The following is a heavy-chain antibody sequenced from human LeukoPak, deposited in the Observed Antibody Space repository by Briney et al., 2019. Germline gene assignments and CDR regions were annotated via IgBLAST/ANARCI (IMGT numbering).Heavy chain of an antibody. D-gene: IGHD3-9*01. Sequence: SETLSLTCTVSGGSISSYYWSWIRQPAGKGLEWIGRIYTSGSTNYNSSLKSRVTMSVDTSKNQFSLKLSSVTAADTAVYYCAREHYDILTGENHDAFDIWGQGTMVTVSS. CDR3: AREHYDILTGENHDAFDI. V-gene: IGHV4-4*07. CDR1: GGSISSYY. J-gene: IGHJ3*02. CDR2: IYTSGST.